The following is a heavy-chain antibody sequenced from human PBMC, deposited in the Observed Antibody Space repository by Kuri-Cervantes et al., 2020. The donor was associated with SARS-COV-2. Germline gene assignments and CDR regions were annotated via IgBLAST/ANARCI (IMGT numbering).Heavy chain of an antibody. V-gene: IGHV1-69*05. CDR1: GGTLRNYA. J-gene: IGHJ6*03. CDR3: GSTIAVAGVGVYYHLDV. D-gene: IGHD6-19*01. Sequence: SVEVSCKASGGTLRNYAISWVRQAPGQGLEWMGGIIPMLDSLNYAQKFQGRVTLTTDESTSTAYMELSSPTSEDTAAYYCGSTIAVAGVGVYYHLDVWGKGTTVTVSS. CDR2: IIPMLDSL.